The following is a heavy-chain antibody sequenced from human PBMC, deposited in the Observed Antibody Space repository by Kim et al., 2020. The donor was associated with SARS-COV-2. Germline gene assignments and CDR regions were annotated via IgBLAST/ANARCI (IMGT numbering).Heavy chain of an antibody. CDR3: AKGDYDILTGYPVDAFDI. CDR1: GFTFSSYA. Sequence: GGSLRLSCAASGFTFSSYAMSWVRQAPGKGLEWVSAISGSGGSTYYADSVKGRFTISRDNSKNTLYLQMNSLRAEDTAVYYCAKGDYDILTGYPVDAFDIWGQGTMVTVSS. D-gene: IGHD3-9*01. V-gene: IGHV3-23*01. CDR2: ISGSGGST. J-gene: IGHJ3*02.